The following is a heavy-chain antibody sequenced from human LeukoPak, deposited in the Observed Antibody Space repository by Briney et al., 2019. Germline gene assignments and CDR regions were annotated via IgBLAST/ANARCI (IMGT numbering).Heavy chain of an antibody. CDR1: GFTFSSYG. CDR3: ARAFISPYYYDSSGYYAMDY. D-gene: IGHD3-22*01. J-gene: IGHJ4*02. Sequence: PGGSLRLSCAASGFTFSSYGMHWVRQAPGKGLEWVAFIRYDGSNKYYADSVKGRFTISRDNSKNTLYLQMNSLRAEDTAVYYCARAFISPYYYDSSGYYAMDYWGQGTLVTVSS. CDR2: IRYDGSNK. V-gene: IGHV3-30*02.